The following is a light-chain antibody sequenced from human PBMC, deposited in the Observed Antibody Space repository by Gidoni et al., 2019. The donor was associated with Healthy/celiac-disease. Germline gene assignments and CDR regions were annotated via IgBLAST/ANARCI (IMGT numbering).Light chain of an antibody. Sequence: IQMTHSPSALSASVGDRVTITCQASQDISNYLNWYQQKPGKAPKRLIYDASNLETGVPSRFSGSGSGTDFTFTISSLQPEDIATYYCQQYDNLPPYTFGQXTKLEIK. V-gene: IGKV1-33*01. CDR3: QQYDNLPPYT. CDR1: QDISNY. CDR2: DAS. J-gene: IGKJ2*01.